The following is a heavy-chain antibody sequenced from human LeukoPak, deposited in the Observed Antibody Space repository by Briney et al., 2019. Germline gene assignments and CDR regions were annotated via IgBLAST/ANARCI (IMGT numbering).Heavy chain of an antibody. V-gene: IGHV3-33*01. CDR2: IWYDGSNK. D-gene: IGHD2-15*01. CDR1: GFTFSSYA. Sequence: GGSLRLSCAASGFTFSSYAMHWVRQAPGKGLEWVAVIWYDGSNKYYANSVKGRFTISRDNSKNTLYLQMNSLRAEDTAVYYCARDAAYCSGGSCSSSGLDYWGQGTLVTVSS. J-gene: IGHJ4*02. CDR3: ARDAAYCSGGSCSSSGLDY.